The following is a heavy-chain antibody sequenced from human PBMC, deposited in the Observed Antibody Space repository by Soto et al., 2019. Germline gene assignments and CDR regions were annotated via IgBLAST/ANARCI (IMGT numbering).Heavy chain of an antibody. CDR3: ARVQEGAKFNY. Sequence: SATLSLTCAVSGGSISSYYWSWIRQPPGKGLEWIGYIYYSGSTNYNPSLKSRVTISVDTSKNQFSLKLSSVTAADTAVYYCARVQEGAKFNYWGQGTLVTVSS. D-gene: IGHD1-26*01. V-gene: IGHV4-59*01. CDR1: GGSISSYY. J-gene: IGHJ4*02. CDR2: IYYSGST.